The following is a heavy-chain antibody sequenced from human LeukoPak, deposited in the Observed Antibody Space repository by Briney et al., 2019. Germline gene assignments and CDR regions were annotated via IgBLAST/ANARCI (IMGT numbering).Heavy chain of an antibody. D-gene: IGHD6-13*01. CDR3: ARDGNSQIAAAAPYWYFDL. CDR1: GGSISSGGYY. J-gene: IGHJ2*01. V-gene: IGHV4-31*03. Sequence: PSETLSLTCTVSGGSISSGGYYWSWIRQHPGKGLEWIGYIYYSGSTYYNPSLKSRVTISVDTSKNQFSLKLSSVTAADTAVYYCARDGNSQIAAAAPYWYFDLWGRGTLVTVSS. CDR2: IYYSGST.